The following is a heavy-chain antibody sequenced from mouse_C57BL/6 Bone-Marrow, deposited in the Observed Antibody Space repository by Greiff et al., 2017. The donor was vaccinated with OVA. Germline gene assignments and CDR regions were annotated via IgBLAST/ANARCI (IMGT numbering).Heavy chain of an antibody. Sequence: EVQLQESGPGLAKPSQTLSLTCSVTGYSITSDYWNWIRKFPGHKLEYMGYISYSGSTYYNPSLKHRISITRDTSNNQYYLQLNSVTTEDTATDYGARYSSGSGYYFDDWGKGTTLTVSS. CDR2: ISYSGST. CDR1: GYSITSDY. J-gene: IGHJ2*01. V-gene: IGHV3-8*01. CDR3: ARYSSGSGYYFDD. D-gene: IGHD3-2*02.